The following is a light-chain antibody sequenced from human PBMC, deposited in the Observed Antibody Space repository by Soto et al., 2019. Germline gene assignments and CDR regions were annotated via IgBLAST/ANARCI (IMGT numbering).Light chain of an antibody. J-gene: IGLJ2*01. CDR2: ANT. V-gene: IGLV1-40*01. Sequence: QSVLTQPPSVSGAPGQRVTISCTGSSSNIGADYHVHWYQQLPGTAPKLLISANTNRPSGVPDRFSGSKSGTSASLAITGLQGEDEGDYYCQTYDRDLSSVVFGGGTKLTVL. CDR3: QTYDRDLSSVV. CDR1: SSNIGADYH.